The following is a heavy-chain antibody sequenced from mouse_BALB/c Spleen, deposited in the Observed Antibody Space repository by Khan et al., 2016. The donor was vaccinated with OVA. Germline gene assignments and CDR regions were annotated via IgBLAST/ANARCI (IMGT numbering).Heavy chain of an antibody. CDR2: ISTYYGDA. CDR1: GYTFTDYA. V-gene: IGHV1S137*01. Sequence: QVQLQQSGAELVRPGVSVKISCKGSGYTFTDYAMHWVKQSHAKSLEWIGVISTYYGDADDSQKFKDKATLTVDRSSSTAYMELASLTFEDSAIYYCARGGKFAYWGQGTLVTVSA. CDR3: ARGGKFAY. D-gene: IGHD1-1*02. J-gene: IGHJ3*01.